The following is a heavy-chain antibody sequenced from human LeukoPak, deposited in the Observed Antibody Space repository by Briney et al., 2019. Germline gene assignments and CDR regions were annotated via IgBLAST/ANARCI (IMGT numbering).Heavy chain of an antibody. J-gene: IGHJ4*02. CDR2: ISINGGST. Sequence: GGSLRLSCSASGFTFSSYAMHWVRQAPGKGLEYVSAISINGGSTYYADSVKGRFTISRDNSKNTLYLQMSSLRAEDTAVYYCVKKYSSSWLDFDYWGQGTLVTVSS. D-gene: IGHD6-13*01. V-gene: IGHV3-64D*06. CDR3: VKKYSSSWLDFDY. CDR1: GFTFSSYA.